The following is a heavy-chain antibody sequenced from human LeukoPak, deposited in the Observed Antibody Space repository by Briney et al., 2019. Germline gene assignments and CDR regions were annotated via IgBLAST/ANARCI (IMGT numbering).Heavy chain of an antibody. D-gene: IGHD6-19*01. CDR3: ARESSSGWYGDWFDP. CDR1: GGTSSSYA. J-gene: IGHJ5*02. Sequence: GASVKVSCKASGGTSSSYAISWVRQAPGQGLEWMGGIIPIFGTANYAQKFQGRVTITADESTSTAYMELSSLRSEDTAVYYCARESSSGWYGDWFDPWGQGTLVTVSS. CDR2: IIPIFGTA. V-gene: IGHV1-69*13.